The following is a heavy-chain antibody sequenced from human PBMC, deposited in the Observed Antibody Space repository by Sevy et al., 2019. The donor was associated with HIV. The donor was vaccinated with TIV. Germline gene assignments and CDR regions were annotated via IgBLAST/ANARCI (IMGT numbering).Heavy chain of an antibody. J-gene: IGHJ4*02. V-gene: IGHV1-18*01. CDR2: ISAYNGNT. CDR3: AATYQRYCSGGSCYYSLAY. D-gene: IGHD2-15*01. CDR1: GYTFTSYG. Sequence: ASVKVSCKASGYTFTSYGISWVRQAPGQGLEWMGWISAYNGNTNYAQKLPGRVTMTTDTSTSTAYMELRSLRSDDTAVYYCAATYQRYCSGGSCYYSLAYWGQGTLVTVSS.